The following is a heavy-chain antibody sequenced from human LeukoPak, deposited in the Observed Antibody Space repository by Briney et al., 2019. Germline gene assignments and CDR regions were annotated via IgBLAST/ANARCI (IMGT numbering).Heavy chain of an antibody. J-gene: IGHJ5*02. D-gene: IGHD4-23*01. V-gene: IGHV3-30-3*01. CDR3: ARDGGVDSREHALNWFDP. Sequence: GGSLRLSCAASGFTFSSYAMHWVRQAPGKGLEWVAVTSYDGSNKDYADSVKGGFTISRENSKNPLYLQMNSLRPEDPAVYYCARDGGVDSREHALNWFDPWGQGTLVTVSS. CDR2: TSYDGSNK. CDR1: GFTFSSYA.